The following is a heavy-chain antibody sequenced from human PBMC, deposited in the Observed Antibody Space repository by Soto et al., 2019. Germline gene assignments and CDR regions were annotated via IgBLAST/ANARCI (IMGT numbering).Heavy chain of an antibody. CDR3: ARDGGYTGYEEGNPFDI. V-gene: IGHV4-4*07. Sequence: PSETLSLTCDVSGGSISNHYWSWIRQSAEKGLEWIGRMYNTGTTDYNPSLKSRVAMSLDTSKNQFSLRLSSVTAADTAVYYCARDGGYTGYEEGNPFDIWGQGTVVTVS. CDR2: MYNTGTT. D-gene: IGHD5-12*01. CDR1: GGSISNHY. J-gene: IGHJ3*02.